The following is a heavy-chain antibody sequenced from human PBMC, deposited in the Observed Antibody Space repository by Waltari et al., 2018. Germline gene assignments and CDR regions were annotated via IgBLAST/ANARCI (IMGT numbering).Heavy chain of an antibody. CDR2: MNPNSGNP. V-gene: IGHV1-8*03. J-gene: IGHJ4*02. Sequence: QVQRVHSGTAVKKPGASVKVSCKASGYNFTSYDINGVRPATGQVLEWMGWMNPNSGNPGYAQKFQGRVTITRNTSISTAYMELSSLRSEDTAVYYCARIGMVVTGPYYFDYWGQGTLVTVSS. D-gene: IGHD2-15*01. CDR3: ARIGMVVTGPYYFDY. CDR1: GYNFTSYD.